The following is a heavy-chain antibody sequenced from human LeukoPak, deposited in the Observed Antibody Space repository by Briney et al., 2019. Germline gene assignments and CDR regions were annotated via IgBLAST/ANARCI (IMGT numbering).Heavy chain of an antibody. J-gene: IGHJ4*02. V-gene: IGHV3-30*04. D-gene: IGHD3-9*01. Sequence: GGSLRLSCAASGFTFSSYAMHWVRQAPGKGLEWVAVISYDESNKYYADSVKGRFTISRDNSKNTLYLQMNSLRAEDTAVYYCAREVDEYDILTGYFPYWGQGTLVTVSS. CDR3: AREVDEYDILTGYFPY. CDR1: GFTFSSYA. CDR2: ISYDESNK.